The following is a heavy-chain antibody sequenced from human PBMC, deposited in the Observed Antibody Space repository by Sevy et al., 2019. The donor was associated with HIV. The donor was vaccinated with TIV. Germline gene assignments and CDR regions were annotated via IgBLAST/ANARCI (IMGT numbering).Heavy chain of an antibody. CDR2: IWYEGINK. V-gene: IGHV3-33*01. J-gene: IGHJ4*01. CDR1: GFTFSTYG. D-gene: IGHD3-10*01. CDR3: ARERKSSGIDY. Sequence: GGSLRLSCTASGFTFSTYGMHWVRQAPGKGLEWVAIIWYEGINKDYAETVKGRFTISRDNSKNTLYVQMNSLRVDDTAVYYCARERKSSGIDYWGQGTLVTVSS.